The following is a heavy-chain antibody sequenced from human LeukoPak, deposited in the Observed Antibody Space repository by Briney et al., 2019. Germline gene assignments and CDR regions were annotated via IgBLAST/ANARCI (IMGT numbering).Heavy chain of an antibody. CDR2: ISGSGGGT. D-gene: IGHD6-19*01. J-gene: IGHJ4*02. Sequence: GGSLRLSCAASGFTFSSYGMSWVRQAPGKGLEWVSSISGSGGGTYSADSVKGRFTISRDNSKNTLYLQMNSLRAEDTAVYYCAKVIAVAEGFEDYWGQGTLVTVSS. CDR3: AKVIAVAEGFEDY. V-gene: IGHV3-23*01. CDR1: GFTFSSYG.